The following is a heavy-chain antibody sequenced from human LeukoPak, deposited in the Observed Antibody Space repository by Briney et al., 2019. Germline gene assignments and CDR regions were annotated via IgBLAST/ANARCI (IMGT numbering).Heavy chain of an antibody. CDR1: GGSINNYY. Sequence: SETLSLTCAVSGGSINNYYWSWLRQPPGKGLEWIGYIYDSGSTNYNPSLQSRVTTSLDTSKNQVSLKLSSVTAADTAVYYCARDSFIAVAGDYMDVWGKGTTVTVSS. V-gene: IGHV4-59*01. CDR3: ARDSFIAVAGDYMDV. D-gene: IGHD6-19*01. J-gene: IGHJ6*03. CDR2: IYDSGST.